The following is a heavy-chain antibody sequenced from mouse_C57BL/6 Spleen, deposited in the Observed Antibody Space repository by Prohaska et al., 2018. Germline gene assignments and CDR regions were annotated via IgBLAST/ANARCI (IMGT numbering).Heavy chain of an antibody. CDR1: GYTFTTYG. J-gene: IGHJ4*01. D-gene: IGHD1-1*01. Sequence: QIQLVQSGPELKKPGETVKISCKASGYTFTTYGMSWVKQAPGKGLKWMGWINTYSGVPTYADDFKGRFAFSLETSASTAYLQINNLKNEDTATYFCARYGSSYPMDYWGQGTSVTVSS. CDR2: INTYSGVP. V-gene: IGHV9-3*01. CDR3: ARYGSSYPMDY.